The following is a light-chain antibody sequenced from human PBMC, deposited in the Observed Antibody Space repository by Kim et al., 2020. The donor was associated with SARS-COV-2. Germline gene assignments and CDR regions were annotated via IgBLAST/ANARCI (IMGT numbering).Light chain of an antibody. CDR2: GNS. V-gene: IGLV1-40*01. CDR3: QSYDSSLSGWV. CDR1: SSNIGAGYD. Sequence: QRVTLSCTGSSSNIGAGYDLHWYQQLPGTAPKLLIYGNSNRPSGVPDRFSGSKSGSSASLAITGLQAEDEADYYCQSYDSSLSGWVFGGGTQLTVL. J-gene: IGLJ3*02.